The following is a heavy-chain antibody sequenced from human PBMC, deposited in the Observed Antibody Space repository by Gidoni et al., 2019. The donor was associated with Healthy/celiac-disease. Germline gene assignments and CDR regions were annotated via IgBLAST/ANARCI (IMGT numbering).Heavy chain of an antibody. J-gene: IGHJ5*02. V-gene: IGHV4-59*08. D-gene: IGHD6-13*01. Sequence: QVQLQESGPGLVKPSETLSLTCTVSGGSISSYYWSWLRQPPGKGLEWIGYIYYRGSTNYNPSLKRRVTISVDTSKNQFSLKLSSVTAADTAVYYCARQAGYSSSWYSPEQWLVDLYNWFDPWGQGTLVTVSS. CDR3: ARQAGYSSSWYSPEQWLVDLYNWFDP. CDR2: IYYRGST. CDR1: GGSISSYY.